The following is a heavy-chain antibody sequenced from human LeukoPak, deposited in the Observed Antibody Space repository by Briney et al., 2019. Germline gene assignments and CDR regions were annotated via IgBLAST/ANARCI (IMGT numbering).Heavy chain of an antibody. CDR2: ISYEGSNK. CDR1: GFTFSSYA. D-gene: IGHD2-2*01. J-gene: IGHJ6*02. Sequence: GGSLRLSCAASGFTFSSYAIHWVRQAPGKGLEWVAVISYEGSNKYYADSVKGRFTISRDNSKNTLYLQMNSLRAEDTAVYYCARGSGGRTIWVVVPAAQSSNYYYYGMDVWGQGTTVTVSS. V-gene: IGHV3-30-3*01. CDR3: ARGSGGRTIWVVVPAAQSSNYYYYGMDV.